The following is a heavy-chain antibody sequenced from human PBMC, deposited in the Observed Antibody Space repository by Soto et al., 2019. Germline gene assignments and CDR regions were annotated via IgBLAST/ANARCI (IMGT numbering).Heavy chain of an antibody. CDR2: ISGSSTTI. D-gene: IGHD6-19*01. Sequence: EVQLVESGGGLVHPGGSLRLSFAASGFTFTNYNINWVRQAPGKWLEWVAYISGSSTTIYYSDSVKGRFTISRDNAKNSLYLQMTSLRGEDTAVDYGASGSLSSGWRFDSWGQGTLVSVSS. J-gene: IGHJ4*02. CDR1: GFTFTNYN. CDR3: ASGSLSSGWRFDS. V-gene: IGHV3-48*01.